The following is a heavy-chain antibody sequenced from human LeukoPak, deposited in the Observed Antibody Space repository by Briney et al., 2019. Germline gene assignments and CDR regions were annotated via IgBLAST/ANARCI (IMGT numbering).Heavy chain of an antibody. J-gene: IGHJ4*02. CDR3: TRDGIQLWFPFDY. CDR2: IRSKAYGGTT. V-gene: IGHV3-49*04. CDR1: GFTVSSNY. Sequence: PGGSLRLSCVASGFTVSSNYMSWVRQAPGKGLEWVGFIRSKAYGGTTEYAASVKGRFTTSRDDSKSIAYLQMNSLKTEDTAVYYCTRDGIQLWFPFDYWGQGTLVTVSS. D-gene: IGHD5-18*01.